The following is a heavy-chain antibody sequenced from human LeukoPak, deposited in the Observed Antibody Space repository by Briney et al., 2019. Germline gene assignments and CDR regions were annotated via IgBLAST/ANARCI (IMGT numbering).Heavy chain of an antibody. CDR1: GGSFSGNY. CDR3: ARVPDFIARPCDS. J-gene: IGHJ4*02. V-gene: IGHV4-34*01. CDR2: SSPTGDIT. Sequence: KPSETLSLTCAVYGGSFSGNYWTLIRQTPGGGLEWIGESSPTGDITGYNPSLKGRATISVDSSKNQFSLKLTSVTAADTGVYYGARVPDFIARPCDSWGPGTLVTVSS. D-gene: IGHD2-21*01.